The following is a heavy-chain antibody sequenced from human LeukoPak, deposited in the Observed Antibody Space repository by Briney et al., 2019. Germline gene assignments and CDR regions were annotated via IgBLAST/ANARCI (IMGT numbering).Heavy chain of an antibody. V-gene: IGHV1-69*13. CDR3: ARVLTSTSGFDP. CDR2: IIPIFGTA. CDR1: GGTFSSYA. J-gene: IGHJ5*02. D-gene: IGHD2/OR15-2a*01. Sequence: SVKVSCKASGGTFSSYAISWVRQAPGQGLEWMGGIIPIFGTANYAQKFQGRVTITADESTSTAYMELSSLRSDDTAVYYCARVLTSTSGFDPWGQGTLVTVSS.